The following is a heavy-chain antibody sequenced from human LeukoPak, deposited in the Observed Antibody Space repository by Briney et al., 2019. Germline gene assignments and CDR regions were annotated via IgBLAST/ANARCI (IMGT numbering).Heavy chain of an antibody. CDR2: IKQDGSEK. J-gene: IGHJ4*02. CDR1: GFTFSSHW. D-gene: IGHD6-19*01. Sequence: PGGSLRLSCAASGFTFSSHWMSWVRQAPGKGLEWVANIKQDGSEKYYVDSVKDRFTISRDNAKNSLYLQMNSLRAEDTAVYYCARGRGLDYWGQGTLVTVSS. V-gene: IGHV3-7*01. CDR3: ARGRGLDY.